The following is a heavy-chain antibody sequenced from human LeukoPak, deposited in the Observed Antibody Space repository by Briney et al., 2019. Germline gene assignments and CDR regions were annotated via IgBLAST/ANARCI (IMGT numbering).Heavy chain of an antibody. V-gene: IGHV1-2*02. D-gene: IGHD3-9*01. CDR2: INPNSGGT. Sequence: AAVKVSCKASGYTFTGYYMHCVRQAPVQGLEWMGWINPNSGGTNYAQKFQGRVTMTRDTSISTAYMELSRLRSDDTAVYYCARAARELRYFDWLLSPYDYWGQGTLVTVSS. CDR1: GYTFTGYY. J-gene: IGHJ4*02. CDR3: ARAARELRYFDWLLSPYDY.